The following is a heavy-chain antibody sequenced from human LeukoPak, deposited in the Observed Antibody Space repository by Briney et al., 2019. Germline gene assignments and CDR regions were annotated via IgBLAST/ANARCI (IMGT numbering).Heavy chain of an antibody. Sequence: PGGSLRLSCAASGFTFSSYWMHWVRQAPGKGLVWVSRINSDGSSTSYADSVKGRFTISRDNAKNTLYLQMNSLRAEDTAVYYCAREPVAPELPVLEYWGQGTLVTVSS. J-gene: IGHJ4*02. D-gene: IGHD1-26*01. CDR2: INSDGSST. V-gene: IGHV3-74*01. CDR1: GFTFSSYW. CDR3: AREPVAPELPVLEY.